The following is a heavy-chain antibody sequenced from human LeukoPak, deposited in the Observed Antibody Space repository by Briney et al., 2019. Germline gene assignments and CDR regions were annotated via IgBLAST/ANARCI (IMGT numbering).Heavy chain of an antibody. V-gene: IGHV4-61*02. CDR1: GGSISSGSYY. CDR3: ARGGEGVSSGSYNY. J-gene: IGHJ4*02. Sequence: PSQTLSLTCTVSGGSISSGSYYWSWIRQPAGKGLEWIGRIYTSGSTNYNPSLKSRVTISVDTSKNQFSLKLSSVTAADTAVYYCARGGEGVSSGSYNYWGQGTLVTVSS. CDR2: IYTSGST. D-gene: IGHD1-26*01.